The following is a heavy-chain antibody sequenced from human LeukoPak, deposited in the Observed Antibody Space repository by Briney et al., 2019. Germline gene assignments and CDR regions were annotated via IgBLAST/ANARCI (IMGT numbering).Heavy chain of an antibody. J-gene: IGHJ4*02. Sequence: PSETLSLTCTVSGGSISSSSYYWGWIRQPPGKGLEWIGSIYYSGSTYYNPSLKSRVTISVDTSKNQFSLKLSSVTAADTAVYYCARGKWELPDYWGQGTLVTVSS. D-gene: IGHD1-26*01. V-gene: IGHV4-39*01. CDR1: GGSISSSSYY. CDR2: IYYSGST. CDR3: ARGKWELPDY.